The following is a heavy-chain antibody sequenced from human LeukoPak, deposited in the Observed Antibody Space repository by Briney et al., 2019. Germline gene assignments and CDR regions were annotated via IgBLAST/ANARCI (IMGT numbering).Heavy chain of an antibody. Sequence: SETLSLTCTVSGGSISSYYWTWIRQPPGKGLEWIGNIYYSGSTKYNPSLKSRVTISVDTSKNQFSLKLSSVTAADTAVYYCARWLIAAAGKGAFDIWGQGTMVPVSS. V-gene: IGHV4-59*08. J-gene: IGHJ3*02. D-gene: IGHD6-13*01. CDR3: ARWLIAAAGKGAFDI. CDR1: GGSISSYY. CDR2: IYYSGST.